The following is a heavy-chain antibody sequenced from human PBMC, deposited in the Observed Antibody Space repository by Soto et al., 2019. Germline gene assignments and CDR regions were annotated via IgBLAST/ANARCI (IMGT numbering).Heavy chain of an antibody. V-gene: IGHV3-74*01. CDR3: ARDRPITIFGVLNNFLGDYYYGMDV. CDR2: INNDGSST. CDR1: GFTFSSYW. D-gene: IGHD3-3*01. J-gene: IGHJ6*02. Sequence: EVQLVESGGGLVQPGGSLRLSCAASGFTFSSYWMHWVRQAPGNGLVWVSRINNDGSSTSYADSVKGRFTISSDNVKNTLYLQMTSLSAEDTAVYYCARDRPITIFGVLNNFLGDYYYGMDVWGQGTTDTVSS.